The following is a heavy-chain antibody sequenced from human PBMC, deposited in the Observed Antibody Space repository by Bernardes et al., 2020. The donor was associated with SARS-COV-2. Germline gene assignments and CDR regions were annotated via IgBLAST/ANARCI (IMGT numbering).Heavy chain of an antibody. CDR2: IYPGDSDT. J-gene: IGHJ6*02. V-gene: IGHV5-51*01. CDR1: GYSFTNYW. CDR3: ARRTYYDSYGMDV. Sequence: GESLMISCKGSGYSFTNYWIVWVRQMPGTGLEWMGIIYPGDSDTRYSPSFQGQVTMSADKSISTAYLQWSSLEASDTAIYYCARRTYYDSYGMDVWGQGTTVTVSS.